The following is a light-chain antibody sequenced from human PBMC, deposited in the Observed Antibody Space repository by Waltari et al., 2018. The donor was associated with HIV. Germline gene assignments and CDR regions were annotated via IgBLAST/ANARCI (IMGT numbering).Light chain of an antibody. V-gene: IGLV3-21*04. CDR3: QVRDSRSDPVV. CDR2: YDS. CDR1: NIGSKS. Sequence: SYVLTQPPSVSVAPGKKARITCGGNNIGSKSVHWYQQRPGQAPMLVIYYDSDRPSGIPERFSGSNSGNTATLTISRVEAGDEADYYCQVRDSRSDPVVFGGGTKLTAL. J-gene: IGLJ2*01.